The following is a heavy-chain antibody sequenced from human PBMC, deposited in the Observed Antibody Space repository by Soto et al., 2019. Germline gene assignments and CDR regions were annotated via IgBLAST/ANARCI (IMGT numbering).Heavy chain of an antibody. J-gene: IGHJ6*02. D-gene: IGHD3-16*01. CDR2: IYYSGST. Sequence: NPSETLSLTCTVSGGSISSGGYYWSWIRQHPGKGLEWIGYIYYSGSTYYNPSLKSRVTISVDTSKNQFSLKLSSVTAADTAVYYCAREGGSPRVHYYYGMDVWGQGTTVTVSS. V-gene: IGHV4-31*03. CDR1: GGSISSGGYY. CDR3: AREGGSPRVHYYYGMDV.